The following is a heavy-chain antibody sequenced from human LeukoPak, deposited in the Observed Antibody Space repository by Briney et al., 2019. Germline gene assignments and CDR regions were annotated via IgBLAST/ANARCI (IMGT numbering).Heavy chain of an antibody. J-gene: IGHJ3*02. CDR3: ATNLFSNAFDI. CDR1: GYTLTELS. CDR2: FDPKDGET. V-gene: IGHV1-24*01. D-gene: IGHD2/OR15-2a*01. Sequence: ASVKVSCKVSGYTLTELSMHWVRQAPGKGLEWMGGFDPKDGETIYAQKFQGRVTMTEDTSTDTAYMELSSLRPEDTAVYYCATNLFSNAFDIWGQGTMVTVSS.